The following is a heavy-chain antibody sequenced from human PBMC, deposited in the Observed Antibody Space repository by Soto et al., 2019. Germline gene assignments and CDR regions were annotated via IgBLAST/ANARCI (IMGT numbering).Heavy chain of an antibody. Sequence: PGGSLRLSCAASGFTFSGYSMNWVRQAPGKGLEWVSYISSSSSTIYYAESVKGRFTISRDNAKNSLYLQMNSLRDEDTAVYYCARESRFLEWLSLNWFDPWGQGTLVTVSS. CDR1: GFTFSGYS. J-gene: IGHJ5*02. CDR3: ARESRFLEWLSLNWFDP. D-gene: IGHD3-3*01. CDR2: ISSSSSTI. V-gene: IGHV3-48*02.